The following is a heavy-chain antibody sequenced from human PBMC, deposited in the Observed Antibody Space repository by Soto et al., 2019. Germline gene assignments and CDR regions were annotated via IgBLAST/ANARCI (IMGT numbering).Heavy chain of an antibody. CDR3: ARDRGSSWYPEYFQH. CDR1: GGSITSSKHY. D-gene: IGHD6-13*01. Sequence: SETLSLTCTVSGGSITSSKHYWSWIRQHPGKGLEWIGYIYLSGFTYSNPSLKSRASMSIDTSKNEFSLKLSSVTAEDTAVYYCARDRGSSWYPEYFQHWGQGTLVTVSS. CDR2: IYLSGFT. V-gene: IGHV4-31*02. J-gene: IGHJ1*01.